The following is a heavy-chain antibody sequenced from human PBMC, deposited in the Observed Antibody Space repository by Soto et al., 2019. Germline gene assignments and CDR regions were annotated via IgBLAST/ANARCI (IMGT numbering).Heavy chain of an antibody. D-gene: IGHD6-13*01. V-gene: IGHV1-3*01. CDR1: GYTFTSYA. Sequence: ASVKVSCKASGYTFTSYAMHWVRQAPGQRLEWMGWINAGNGSTKYSQKFQGRVTITRDTSASTAYMELSSLRSEDTAVYYCARDLGYSSSWSYFDYWGQGTLVTVSS. CDR2: INAGNGST. J-gene: IGHJ4*02. CDR3: ARDLGYSSSWSYFDY.